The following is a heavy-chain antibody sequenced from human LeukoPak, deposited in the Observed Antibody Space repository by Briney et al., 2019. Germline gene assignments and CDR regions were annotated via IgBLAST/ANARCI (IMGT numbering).Heavy chain of an antibody. CDR2: VYYSGST. CDR3: ARRGSGASLEYYFDL. D-gene: IGHD1-14*01. V-gene: IGHV4-31*03. J-gene: IGHJ2*01. Sequence: SQTLSLTCTVSGGSISSSSYYWSRIRQHPGKGLEWIGYVYYSGSTNYNPSLKSRLTISVDTSQNQFSLKLSSVTAADTAVYYCARRGSGASLEYYFDLWGRGTLVTVSS. CDR1: GGSISSSSYY.